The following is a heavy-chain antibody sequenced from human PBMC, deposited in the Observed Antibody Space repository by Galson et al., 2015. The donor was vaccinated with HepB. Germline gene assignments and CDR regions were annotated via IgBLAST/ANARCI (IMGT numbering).Heavy chain of an antibody. CDR3: ARDRGEVTAPHYYDMDV. J-gene: IGHJ6*02. Sequence: SVKVSCKASGYTFTGYCMHWVRQAPGQGLEWMGWINPNSGGTNYAQNFQGRVTMTMDTSISTVYMELSRLRSDDTAVYFCARDRGEVTAPHYYDMDVWGQGTTVTVSS. CDR2: INPNSGGT. V-gene: IGHV1-2*02. D-gene: IGHD2-21*02. CDR1: GYTFTGYC.